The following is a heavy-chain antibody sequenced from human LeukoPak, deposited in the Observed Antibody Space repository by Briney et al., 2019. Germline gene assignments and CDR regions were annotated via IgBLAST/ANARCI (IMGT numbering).Heavy chain of an antibody. D-gene: IGHD6-19*01. CDR1: GYTFTGYY. J-gene: IGHJ6*02. CDR3: ARTPGYSRGWYGLSYGMDV. Sequence: ASVKVSCKASGYTFTGYYMHWVRQAPGQGLEWMGWINPNSGGTNYAQKFQGRVTMTRDTSISTAYMELSRLRSDDTAVYYCARTPGYSRGWYGLSYGMDVWGQGTTVTVSS. V-gene: IGHV1-2*02. CDR2: INPNSGGT.